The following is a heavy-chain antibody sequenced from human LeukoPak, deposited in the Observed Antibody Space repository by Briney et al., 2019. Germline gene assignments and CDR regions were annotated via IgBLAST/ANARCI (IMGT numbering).Heavy chain of an antibody. Sequence: GESLKISCKGFGYTFRSYWIGWVRQMPGKGLEWMGINYPGDSDTRYSPSFQGQVTISADKSISTAYLQWNSLKASDTAIYYCATFTRGYSNGFDYWGQGTLVTVSS. CDR2: NYPGDSDT. V-gene: IGHV5-51*01. J-gene: IGHJ4*02. CDR1: GYTFRSYW. CDR3: ATFTRGYSNGFDY. D-gene: IGHD5-12*01.